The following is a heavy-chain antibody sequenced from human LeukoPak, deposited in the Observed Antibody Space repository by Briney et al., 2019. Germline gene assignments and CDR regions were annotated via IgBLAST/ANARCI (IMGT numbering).Heavy chain of an antibody. CDR1: GGSISSYY. Sequence: SETLSLTCTVSGGSISSYYWSWIRQPAGKGLEWIGRIYTSGSTTYNPSLKSRVTMSVDTSKNQFSLKLSSVTAAATAVYYCARGAQYYDILTGWVFDYWGQGTLVTVSS. V-gene: IGHV4-4*07. CDR3: ARGAQYYDILTGWVFDY. D-gene: IGHD3-9*01. CDR2: IYTSGST. J-gene: IGHJ4*02.